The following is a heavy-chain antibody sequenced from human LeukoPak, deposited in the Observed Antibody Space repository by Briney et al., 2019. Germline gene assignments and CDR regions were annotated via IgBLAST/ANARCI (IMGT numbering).Heavy chain of an antibody. CDR2: IYYSGST. J-gene: IGHJ4*02. V-gene: IGHV4-59*01. D-gene: IGHD2-15*01. Sequence: SETLSLTCTVSGGSISSYYWSWIRQPPGKGLEWIGYIYYSGSTNYNPSLKSRVTISVDTSKNQFSLKLSSVTAADMAVYYCARGGLRPHYCFDYWGQGTLVTVSS. CDR3: ARGGLRPHYCFDY. CDR1: GGSISSYY.